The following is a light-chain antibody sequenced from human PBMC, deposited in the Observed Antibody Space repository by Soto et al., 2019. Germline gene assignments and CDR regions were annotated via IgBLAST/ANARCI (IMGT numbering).Light chain of an antibody. CDR3: QQYGSSSYT. CDR1: QSISSSY. Sequence: EIVLTQSPGTLSLSPGERATLSCRASQSISSSYLAWYQQKPGQAPRLLIYAASSRATGIPDRFSGSGSGTDFTLTISTLEPEEFPVYYCQQYGSSSYTCGQGTQLEIK. CDR2: AAS. V-gene: IGKV3-20*01. J-gene: IGKJ2*01.